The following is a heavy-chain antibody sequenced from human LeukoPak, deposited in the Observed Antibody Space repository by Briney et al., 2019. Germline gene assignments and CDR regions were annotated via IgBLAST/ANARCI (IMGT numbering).Heavy chain of an antibody. CDR1: GGSFSGYY. D-gene: IGHD6-13*01. CDR3: ARGAVVGTDY. Sequence: PSETLSLTCAVYGGSFSGYYWSWIRQPPGKGLEWIGEINHSGSTNYNPSLKSRVTISVDTSKNQFSLKLSSVTAADTAVYYCARGAVVGTDYWGQGTLVTVSS. CDR2: INHSGST. V-gene: IGHV4-34*01. J-gene: IGHJ4*02.